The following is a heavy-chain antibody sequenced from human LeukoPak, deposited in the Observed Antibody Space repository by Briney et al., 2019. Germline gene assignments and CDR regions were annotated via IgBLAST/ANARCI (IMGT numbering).Heavy chain of an antibody. Sequence: ASVKVSCKASGGTFSSYAISWVRQAPGQGLEWMGIINPSGGSTSYAQKFQGRVTMTRDTSTSTVYMELSSLRSEDTAVYYCARAGSIVVVTPGAYYYYYGMDVWGQGTTVTVSS. D-gene: IGHD3-22*01. V-gene: IGHV1-46*01. J-gene: IGHJ6*02. CDR3: ARAGSIVVVTPGAYYYYYGMDV. CDR1: GGTFSSYA. CDR2: INPSGGST.